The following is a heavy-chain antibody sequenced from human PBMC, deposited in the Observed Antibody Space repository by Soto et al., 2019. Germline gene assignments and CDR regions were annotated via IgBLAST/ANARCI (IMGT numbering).Heavy chain of an antibody. CDR3: ARDTGITIFGVVISEVDY. CDR2: ISAYNGNT. Sequence: GASVKVSFKASGYTFTSYGISWVRQAPGQLVEWMGWISAYNGNTNYAQKLQGRVTMTTDTSTSTAYMELRSLRSDDTAVYYCARDTGITIFGVVISEVDYWGQGTLVTVSS. J-gene: IGHJ4*02. V-gene: IGHV1-18*01. CDR1: GYTFTSYG. D-gene: IGHD3-3*01.